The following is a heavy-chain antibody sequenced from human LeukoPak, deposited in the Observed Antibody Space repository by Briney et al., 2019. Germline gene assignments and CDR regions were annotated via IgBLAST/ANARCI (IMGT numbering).Heavy chain of an antibody. CDR2: MSYSGHT. V-gene: IGHV4-39*07. CDR3: ARGFRVNSSSWYFFWFDP. D-gene: IGHD6-13*01. J-gene: IGHJ5*02. CDR1: GDSIGRINYF. Sequence: SETLSLTCTISGDSIGRINYFWGWIRQAPGKGLEWIVSMSYSGHTYYNPSLKSRVTTSIDTSKNQLSLNLKSVTAADTAVYYCARGFRVNSSSWYFFWFDPWGQGTLVTVSS.